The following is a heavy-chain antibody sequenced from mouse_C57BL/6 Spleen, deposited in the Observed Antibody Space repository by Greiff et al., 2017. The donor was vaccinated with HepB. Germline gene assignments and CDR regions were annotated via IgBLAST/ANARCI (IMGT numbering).Heavy chain of an antibody. CDR3: TRGGGSSYGYFDV. D-gene: IGHD1-1*01. J-gene: IGHJ1*03. CDR1: GYTFTDYE. CDR2: IDPETGGT. V-gene: IGHV1-15*01. Sequence: VKLVESGAELVRPGASVTLSCKASGYTFTDYEMHWVKQTPVHGLEWIGAIDPETGGTAYNQKFKGKAILTADKSSSTAYMELRSLTSEDSAVYYCTRGGGSSYGYFDVWGTGTTVTVSS.